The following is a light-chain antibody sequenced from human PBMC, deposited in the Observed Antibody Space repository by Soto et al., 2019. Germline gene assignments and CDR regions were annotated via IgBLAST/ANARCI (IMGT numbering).Light chain of an antibody. CDR2: GTS. V-gene: IGKV1-33*01. J-gene: IGKJ4*01. Sequence: DIQMTQSPSSLSASVGDRVTISCQASQDIRDSLNWYQQKPGKAPNLLIYGTSNLETGVPSRFSGSGSGTDFTFTISSLQPDDIATYYCQQYDSLPLTFGGGTKVEIK. CDR1: QDIRDS. CDR3: QQYDSLPLT.